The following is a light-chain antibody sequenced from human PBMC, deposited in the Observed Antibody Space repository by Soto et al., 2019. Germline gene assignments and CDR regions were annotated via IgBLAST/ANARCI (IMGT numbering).Light chain of an antibody. CDR2: DAS. V-gene: IGKV1-5*01. J-gene: IGKJ3*01. Sequence: DIQMTQSPSTLSASVGDRVTITCRASQSISSWLAWYQQKPGKAPKLLIYDASSLESGVSSRFSGSGSGTEFTLTISSLQPDDFATYYCQQYNSQGTFGPGTKVDIK. CDR1: QSISSW. CDR3: QQYNSQGT.